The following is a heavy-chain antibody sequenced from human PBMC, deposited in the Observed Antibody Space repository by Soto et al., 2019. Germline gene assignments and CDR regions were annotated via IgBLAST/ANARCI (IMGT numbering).Heavy chain of an antibody. D-gene: IGHD6-19*01. CDR2: IWYDGSNK. CDR1: GFTFSSYG. Sequence: QFQLVESGGGVVQPGRSLRLSCAVSGFTFSSYGMHWVRQAPGKGLEWVAIIWYDGSNKFYADSVKGRFTISRDDSKNTLYLQMNSLRAEDTGVYYCARDGTAVAFDYWCQGTLVTVSS. V-gene: IGHV3-33*01. J-gene: IGHJ4*02. CDR3: ARDGTAVAFDY.